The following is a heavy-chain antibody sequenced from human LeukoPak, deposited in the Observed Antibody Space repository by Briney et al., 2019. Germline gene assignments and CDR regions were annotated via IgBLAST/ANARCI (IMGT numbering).Heavy chain of an antibody. CDR1: GFSFSDYY. D-gene: IGHD3-10*01. J-gene: IGHJ6*03. Sequence: GGSLRLSCAASGFSFSDYYVTWIRQPPGKGLEWVSYITTGGTTIAYADSVKGRFTISRDNAKSSLYLEMNSLRAEDTAVYFCARDSSYYYGSGYMDVWGKGTTVTVSS. CDR3: ARDSSYYYGSGYMDV. V-gene: IGHV3-11*01. CDR2: ITTGGTTI.